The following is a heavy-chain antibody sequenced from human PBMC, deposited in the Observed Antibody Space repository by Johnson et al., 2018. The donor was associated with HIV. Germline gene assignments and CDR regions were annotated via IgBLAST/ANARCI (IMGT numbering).Heavy chain of an antibody. J-gene: IGHJ3*02. Sequence: QLVESGGGVVPPGGCLRLSCVASGFTFSSYAMHWVRHAPGKGLEWMALISHDGSNKYYADFVKGRFTISRDNSINTLYLQMNSLRAEDTAVYYCARPMGAVDECDAFDIWGHGTMVTVSS. CDR1: GFTFSSYA. D-gene: IGHD1-26*01. CDR2: ISHDGSNK. CDR3: ARPMGAVDECDAFDI. V-gene: IGHV3-30-3*01.